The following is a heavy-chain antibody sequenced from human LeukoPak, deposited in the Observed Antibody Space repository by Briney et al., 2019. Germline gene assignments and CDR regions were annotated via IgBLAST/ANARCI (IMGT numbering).Heavy chain of an antibody. D-gene: IGHD3-3*01. CDR1: GFTLSSYW. CDR3: AIDGGVFDY. J-gene: IGHJ4*02. Sequence: GGSLRLSCVASGFTLSSYWMSWVRQAPGKGLEWVANIKQDGSENLYVDSVKGRFTIYRDSAKNTLYLQMNSLSPEDKAVYYCAIDGGVFDYWGQGTLVTVSS. CDR2: IKQDGSEN. V-gene: IGHV3-7*01.